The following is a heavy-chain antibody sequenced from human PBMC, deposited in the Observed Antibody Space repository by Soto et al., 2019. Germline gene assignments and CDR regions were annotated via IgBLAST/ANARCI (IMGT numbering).Heavy chain of an antibody. D-gene: IGHD2-2*02. CDR3: ARSTSERGYCSSTSCYTSLDD. Sequence: SVKVSCKASGGTFSSYAISWVRQAPGQGLEWMGGIIPIFGTANYAQKFQGRVTITADESTSTAYMELSSLRSEDTAVYYCARSTSERGYCSSTSCYTSLDDWGQGTLVTVSS. CDR2: IIPIFGTA. V-gene: IGHV1-69*13. J-gene: IGHJ4*02. CDR1: GGTFSSYA.